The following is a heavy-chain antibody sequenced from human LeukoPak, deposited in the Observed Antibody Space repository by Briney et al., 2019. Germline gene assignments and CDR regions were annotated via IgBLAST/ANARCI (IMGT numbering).Heavy chain of an antibody. CDR1: GGTFSSYA. V-gene: IGHV1-69*13. Sequence: GASVKFSCKASGGTFSSYAISWVRQAPGQGLEWMGGIIPIFGTANYAQKFQGRVTITADESTSTAYMELSSLRSEDTAVYYCARDASIAAAERSGASWFDPWGQGTLVTVSS. CDR2: IIPIFGTA. CDR3: ARDASIAAAERSGASWFDP. J-gene: IGHJ5*02. D-gene: IGHD6-13*01.